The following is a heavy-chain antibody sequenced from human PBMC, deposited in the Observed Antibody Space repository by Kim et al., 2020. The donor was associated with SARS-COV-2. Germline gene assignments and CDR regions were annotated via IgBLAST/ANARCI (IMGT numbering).Heavy chain of an antibody. D-gene: IGHD3-9*01. V-gene: IGHV3-48*02. CDR1: GFTFSSHS. CDR3: ARDYDPLTGYRATNYYYFGMDV. Sequence: GGSLRLSCAASGFTFSSHSMHWVRQAPGKGLEWVSYIKSDSSTIYYSDSVKGRFTISRDNAENSLFLQMNSLSDEDTAVYHCARDYDPLTGYRATNYYYFGMDVWGHGTTVTVSS. CDR2: IKSDSSTI. J-gene: IGHJ6*02.